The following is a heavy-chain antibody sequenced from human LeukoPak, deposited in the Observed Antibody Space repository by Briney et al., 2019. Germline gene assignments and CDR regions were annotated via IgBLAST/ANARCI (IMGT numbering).Heavy chain of an antibody. CDR2: ISSSSSYI. CDR1: GFTFSNYN. Sequence: GGSLRLSCAASGFTFSNYNMKWVRQAPGEGLEWVSSISSSSSYIYYAYSVKGRFTISRDNAKNSLYLQMNSLRAEDTAVYYCARFGRSSRYYFDYWGQGTLVTASS. V-gene: IGHV3-21*01. J-gene: IGHJ4*02. D-gene: IGHD6-6*01. CDR3: ARFGRSSRYYFDY.